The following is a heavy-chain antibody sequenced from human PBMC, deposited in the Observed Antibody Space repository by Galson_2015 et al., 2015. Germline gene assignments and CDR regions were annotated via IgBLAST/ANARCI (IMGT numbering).Heavy chain of an antibody. D-gene: IGHD3-16*02. CDR3: ARVSQLGATFNDKLSFDS. CDR1: GYTFSAYY. Sequence: SVKVSCKASGYTFSAYYLHWVRQAPGQRLEWMGRISPSSGGTSFAQKFQGRVTMTRDTSISTAYMELSKLTSDDTAVYYCARVSQLGATFNDKLSFDSWGQGTLVTVSS. V-gene: IGHV1-2*06. J-gene: IGHJ4*02. CDR2: ISPSSGGT.